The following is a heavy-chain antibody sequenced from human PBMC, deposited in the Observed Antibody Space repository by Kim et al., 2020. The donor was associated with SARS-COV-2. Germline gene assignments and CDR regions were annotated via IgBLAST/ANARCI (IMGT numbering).Heavy chain of an antibody. Sequence: GGSLRLSCAASGFTFSSYAMHWVRQAPGKGLEWVAVISYDGSNKYYADSVKGRFTISRDNSKNTLYLQMNSLRAEDTAVYYCARERGRHGVLLWFGEFRDWGQGTLVTVSS. J-gene: IGHJ4*02. D-gene: IGHD3-10*01. CDR2: ISYDGSNK. CDR3: ARERGRHGVLLWFGEFRD. CDR1: GFTFSSYA. V-gene: IGHV3-30*04.